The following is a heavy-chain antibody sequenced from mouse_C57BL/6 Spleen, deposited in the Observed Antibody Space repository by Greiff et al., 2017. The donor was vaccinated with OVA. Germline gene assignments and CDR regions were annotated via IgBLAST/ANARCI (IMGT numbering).Heavy chain of an antibody. J-gene: IGHJ4*01. Sequence: QVQLQQPGAELVKPGASVKLSCKASGYTFTSYWMHWVKQRPGQGLEWIGMIHPNSGSTNYNEKFKSKATLTVDKSSSTAYMQLSSLTSEDSAVYYCALLSYGSSDYAMDYWGQGTSVTVSS. CDR3: ALLSYGSSDYAMDY. CDR2: IHPNSGST. D-gene: IGHD1-1*01. CDR1: GYTFTSYW. V-gene: IGHV1-64*01.